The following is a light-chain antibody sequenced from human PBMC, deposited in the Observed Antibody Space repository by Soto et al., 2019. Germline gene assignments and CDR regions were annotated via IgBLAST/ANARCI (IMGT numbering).Light chain of an antibody. CDR3: QQYNSYPWT. Sequence: DIQLTQSPSTLSGSVGDGVTLTCRASQTISSWLAWYQQKPGKAPKLLIYKASTLKSGVPSRFSGSGSGTEFTLTISSLQPDDFATYYCQQYNSYPWTFGQGTKVDIK. V-gene: IGKV1-5*03. CDR1: QTISSW. CDR2: KAS. J-gene: IGKJ1*01.